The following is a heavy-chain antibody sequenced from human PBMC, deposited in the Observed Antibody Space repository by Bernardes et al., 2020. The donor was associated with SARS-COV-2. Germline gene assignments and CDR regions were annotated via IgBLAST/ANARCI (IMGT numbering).Heavy chain of an antibody. J-gene: IGHJ4*02. CDR1: GFTLSNHG. CDR2: ISSSSGDI. CDR3: ARRLIIEARAGLDY. Sequence: GSLSLSCAAHGFTLSNHGRYWVRQAPGKGLEWVSYISSSSGDINYADSVKGRFMVSRDNAKNSLYLQMDSLRDEDTAFYYCARRLIIEARAGLDYWGQGTLVTVSS. D-gene: IGHD3-10*01. V-gene: IGHV3-21*05.